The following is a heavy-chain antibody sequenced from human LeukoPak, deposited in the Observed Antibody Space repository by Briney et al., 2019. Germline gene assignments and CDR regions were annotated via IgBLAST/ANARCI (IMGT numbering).Heavy chain of an antibody. V-gene: IGHV1-69*04. Sequence: SVRVSFKASGGTFIIYAISWVRQAPGQGREWMGRIIPILGIANYAQKFQGRVTITADKSTSTAYMELSSLRSEDTAVYYCARDDGGRDGYPYFDYWGQGTLVTVSS. CDR1: GGTFIIYA. CDR3: ARDDGGRDGYPYFDY. D-gene: IGHD5-12*01. J-gene: IGHJ4*02. CDR2: IIPILGIA.